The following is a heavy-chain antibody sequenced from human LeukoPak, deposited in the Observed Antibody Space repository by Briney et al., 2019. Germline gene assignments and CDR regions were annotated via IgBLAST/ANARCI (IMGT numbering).Heavy chain of an antibody. D-gene: IGHD2-15*01. CDR2: ISGSGGST. J-gene: IGHJ4*02. CDR3: ALGEVAATNPHY. CDR1: GFTFSSYA. Sequence: GGSLRLSCAASGFTFSSYAMSWVRQAPGKGLEWVSAISGSGGSTYYADSVKGRFTISRDNSKNTLYLQMNSLRAEDTAVYYCALGEVAATNPHYWGQGTLVTVSS. V-gene: IGHV3-23*01.